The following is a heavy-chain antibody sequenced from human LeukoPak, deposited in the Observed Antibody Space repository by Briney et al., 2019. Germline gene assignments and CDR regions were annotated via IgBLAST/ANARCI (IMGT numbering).Heavy chain of an antibody. J-gene: IGHJ5*02. D-gene: IGHD2-2*01. Sequence: GGSLRLSCAASGFTVSSKYMSWVRQAPGKGLEWVSVIFSGDNTYYADSVKGRFTISRDNSKNTLYLQMNSLRAEDTAVYYCARDFGRGHCSSTSCYGWFDPWGQGTLVTVSS. CDR3: ARDFGRGHCSSTSCYGWFDP. CDR2: IFSGDNT. V-gene: IGHV3-66*02. CDR1: GFTVSSKY.